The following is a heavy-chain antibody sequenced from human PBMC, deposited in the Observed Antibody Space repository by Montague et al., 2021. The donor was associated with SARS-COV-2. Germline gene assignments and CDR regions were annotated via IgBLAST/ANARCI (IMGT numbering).Heavy chain of an antibody. D-gene: IGHD2/OR15-2a*01. Sequence: TRSLTCTVSGDSITSDVSYWSWIRQPAGKGLEWIGRIYTTGSTNYNPSLKSRLTISLDTSKNQFSLKLSSVTAADTAVYYCARDDFRWDFDCWGQGTLATVSS. CDR3: ARDDFRWDFDC. CDR2: IYTTGST. CDR1: GDSITSDVSY. J-gene: IGHJ4*02. V-gene: IGHV4-61*02.